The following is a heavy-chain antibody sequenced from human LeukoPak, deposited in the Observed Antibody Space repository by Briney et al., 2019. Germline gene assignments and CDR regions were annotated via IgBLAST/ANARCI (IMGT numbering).Heavy chain of an antibody. CDR3: ARDSGTIFGPTSVDF. V-gene: IGHV3-21*01. CDR2: ISSSSSNI. D-gene: IGHD3-3*01. J-gene: IGHJ4*02. Sequence: GGSLRLSCAASGFTFSRYTMNWVRRASGKGLEWVSSISSSSSNIYYADSVKGRFAISRDNAKTSLYLQMNSLRAEDTAVYYCARDSGTIFGPTSVDFWGQGTLVTVSS. CDR1: GFTFSRYT.